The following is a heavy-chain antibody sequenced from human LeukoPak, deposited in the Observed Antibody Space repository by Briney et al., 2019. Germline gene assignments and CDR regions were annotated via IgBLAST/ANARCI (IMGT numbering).Heavy chain of an antibody. CDR1: GGTFSSYV. Sequence: GASVKVSCKASGGTFSSYVISWVRQAPGQGLEWMGRINPNNGGTNYAQKFQGRVTMTRDMSMSTAYMELSRLRFDDTAVYYCAGEDNSSGYRPFDIWGQGTMVTVPS. CDR3: AGEDNSSGYRPFDI. V-gene: IGHV1-2*06. D-gene: IGHD3-22*01. J-gene: IGHJ3*02. CDR2: INPNNGGT.